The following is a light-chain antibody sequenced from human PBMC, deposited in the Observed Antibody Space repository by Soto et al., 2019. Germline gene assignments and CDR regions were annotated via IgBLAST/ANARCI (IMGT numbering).Light chain of an antibody. V-gene: IGKV1-39*01. J-gene: IGKJ1*01. Sequence: DIQMTQSPSSLSASLGDSVPMTGRASQSISSYFIWHQKPPGNPHHLLIYAASSLQSGAPSRCSGSGSGTDFPLTISSLQPEDFATYYCQQSFSTPWTFGQGTKVDIK. CDR1: QSISSY. CDR2: AAS. CDR3: QQSFSTPWT.